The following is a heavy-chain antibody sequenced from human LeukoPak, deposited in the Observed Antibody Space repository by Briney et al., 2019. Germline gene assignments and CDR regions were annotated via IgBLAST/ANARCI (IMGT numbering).Heavy chain of an antibody. Sequence: SVKVSCKASGGTFSSYAISWVRQAPGQGLEWMGGIIPIFGTANYAQKFQGRVTITTDESTSTAYMELSSLRSEDTAVYYCARRGCSCTSCYRGGYYYYMDVWGKGTTVTVSS. V-gene: IGHV1-69*05. D-gene: IGHD2-2*01. CDR2: IIPIFGTA. CDR1: GGTFSSYA. J-gene: IGHJ6*03. CDR3: ARRGCSCTSCYRGGYYYYMDV.